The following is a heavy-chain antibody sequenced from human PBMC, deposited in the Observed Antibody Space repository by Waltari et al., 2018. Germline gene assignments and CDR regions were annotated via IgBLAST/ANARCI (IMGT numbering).Heavy chain of an antibody. CDR2: INPNGGSA. J-gene: IGHJ4*02. CDR3: ARVPPGPYYFDY. V-gene: IGHV1-46*01. Sequence: QVQLVQSGAEVKKPGASVNVSCKASGYTFANFYIHWVRQAPGHGLEWMGKINPNGGSAGYAQRFNGRIIMTTDTSTGTVYMELNSLTSNDTAVYFCARVPPGPYYFDYWGQGTLVTVSS. CDR1: GYTFANFY.